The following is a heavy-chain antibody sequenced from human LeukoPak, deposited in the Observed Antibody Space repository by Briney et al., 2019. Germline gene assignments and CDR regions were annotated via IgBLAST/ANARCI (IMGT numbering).Heavy chain of an antibody. CDR1: GLTFSTYA. D-gene: IGHD1-26*01. J-gene: IGHJ4*02. Sequence: PGGSLRLSCAASGLTFSTYAMSWVRQAPGKGLEWVSSISGSGGGTYYADSVKGRFTISRDNSKNSLFLQMNNLRAEYTAVYYCSKRGAYYFDYWGQGTLVTVSS. V-gene: IGHV3-23*01. CDR2: ISGSGGGT. CDR3: SKRGAYYFDY.